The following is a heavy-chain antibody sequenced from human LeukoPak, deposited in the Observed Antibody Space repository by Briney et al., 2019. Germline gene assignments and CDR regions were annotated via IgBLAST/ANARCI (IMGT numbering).Heavy chain of an antibody. V-gene: IGHV3-21*01. CDR1: GFTFSSYS. Sequence: GGSLRLSCAASGFTFSSYSMNWVRQAPGKGLEWVSSISSSSTSIYYADSVKGRFTISRDNAKNSLYLQMNSLRAEDTAVYYCARGLRFLEWLLDYWGQGTLVTVSS. CDR2: ISSSSTSI. CDR3: ARGLRFLEWLLDY. J-gene: IGHJ4*02. D-gene: IGHD3-3*01.